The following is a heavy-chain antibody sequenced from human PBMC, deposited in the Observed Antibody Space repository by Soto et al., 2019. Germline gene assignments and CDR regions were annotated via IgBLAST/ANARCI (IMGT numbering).Heavy chain of an antibody. CDR1: GGSINSVGYY. CDR2: MFYGGSA. Sequence: SETLSLTCTVSGGSINSVGYYWNWIRQHPGKGLEWIGYMFYGGSAHYNPSLQGRVTISLDTSENHFSLKLSSVTAADTAVYYCARGVWGDILTGYYYYYYGMDVWGQGTTVTVSS. J-gene: IGHJ6*02. CDR3: ARGVWGDILTGYYYYYYGMDV. V-gene: IGHV4-31*03. D-gene: IGHD3-9*01.